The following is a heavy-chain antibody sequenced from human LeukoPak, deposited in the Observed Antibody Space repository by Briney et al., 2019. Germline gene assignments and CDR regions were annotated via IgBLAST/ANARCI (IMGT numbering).Heavy chain of an antibody. J-gene: IGHJ4*02. CDR3: ARDQEGYSSGWYLFDY. CDR2: ISAYNGNT. CDR1: GYTFTSYG. D-gene: IGHD6-19*01. Sequence: ASVKVSRKASGYTFTSYGISWVRQAPGQGLEWMGWISAYNGNTNYAQKLQGRVTMTTDTSTSTAYMELRSLRSDDTAVYYCARDQEGYSSGWYLFDYWGQGTLVTVSS. V-gene: IGHV1-18*01.